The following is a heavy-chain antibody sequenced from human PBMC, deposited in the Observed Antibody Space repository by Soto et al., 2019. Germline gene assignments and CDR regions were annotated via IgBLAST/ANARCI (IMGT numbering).Heavy chain of an antibody. J-gene: IGHJ3*02. D-gene: IGHD2-15*01. V-gene: IGHV4-31*03. Sequence: SETLSLTCTVSGGSINSGDYYWSWIRQLPGKGLQWIGYIYYSGSTYYNPSLTSRVTISLDTSKNQFSLKLSSVTAADTAVYYCARHAVVKAFDIWGQGTMVTVSS. CDR3: ARHAVVKAFDI. CDR2: IYYSGST. CDR1: GGSINSGDYY.